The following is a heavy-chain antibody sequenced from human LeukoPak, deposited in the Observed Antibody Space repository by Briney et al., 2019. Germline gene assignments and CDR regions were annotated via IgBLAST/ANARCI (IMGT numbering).Heavy chain of an antibody. Sequence: GGSLRLSCAASGFTFGNYVMSWVRQAPGKGLEWVAVIWYDGSNKFYADSVKGRFTISRDNSKNTLYLQMNSLRAEDTAVYYCARDRAAANLDYWGQGTLVTVSS. CDR3: ARDRAAANLDY. CDR1: GFTFGNYV. J-gene: IGHJ4*02. V-gene: IGHV3-33*08. D-gene: IGHD6-13*01. CDR2: IWYDGSNK.